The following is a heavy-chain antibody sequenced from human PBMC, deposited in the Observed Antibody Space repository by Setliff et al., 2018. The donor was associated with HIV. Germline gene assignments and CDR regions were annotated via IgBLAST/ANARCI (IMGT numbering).Heavy chain of an antibody. J-gene: IGHJ4*02. CDR1: GGSISDYY. V-gene: IGHV4-4*07. CDR2: VYASGST. Sequence: SETLSLTCTVSGGSISDYYWSWIRQPAGKGLEWIGRVYASGSTNYDPSLKSRVTMSVDTSNNQFSLKLSSVTAADTAEYYCARQDSGYAPGPFDYWGQGILVTVSS. CDR3: ARQDSGYAPGPFDY. D-gene: IGHD5-12*01.